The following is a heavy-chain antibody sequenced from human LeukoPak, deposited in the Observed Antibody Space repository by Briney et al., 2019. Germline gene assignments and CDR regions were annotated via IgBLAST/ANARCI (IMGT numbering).Heavy chain of an antibody. CDR3: ARHYHYDILTGYTNWFDP. Sequence: GESLKISCKGSGYSFTSYSIGWVRQIPGKGLEWMGIIYPGDSDTRYSPSFQGQVTISADKSISTAYLQWSSLKASDTAMYYCARHYHYDILTGYTNWFDPWGQGTLVTVSS. CDR1: GYSFTSYS. J-gene: IGHJ5*02. D-gene: IGHD3-9*01. CDR2: IYPGDSDT. V-gene: IGHV5-51*01.